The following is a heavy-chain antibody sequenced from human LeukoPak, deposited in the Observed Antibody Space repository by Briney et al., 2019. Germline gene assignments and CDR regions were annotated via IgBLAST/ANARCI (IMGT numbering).Heavy chain of an antibody. CDR3: ARNADCGGDCYPINWFDP. CDR2: IYYSGST. D-gene: IGHD2-21*02. V-gene: IGHV4-59*01. Sequence: SETLSLTCTVSGGSISSYYWSWIRQPPGKGLEWIGYIYYSGSTNYNPSLKSRVTISVDTSKNKFSLNLSSVTAADTAVYYCARNADCGGDCYPINWFDPWGQGTLVTVSS. J-gene: IGHJ5*02. CDR1: GGSISSYY.